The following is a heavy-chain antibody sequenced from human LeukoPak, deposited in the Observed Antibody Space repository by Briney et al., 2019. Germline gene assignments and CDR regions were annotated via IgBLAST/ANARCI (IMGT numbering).Heavy chain of an antibody. CDR1: GYSISIGYF. J-gene: IGHJ4*02. CDR2: IYHSGNT. CDR3: ARCSDFYYFDY. V-gene: IGHV4-38-2*01. D-gene: IGHD3/OR15-3a*01. Sequence: SETLSLTCAVSGYSISIGYFWGWIRQPPGKGLEWIGSIYHSGNTYYKPSLKSRVTISVDTSKNQFSLKLSSVTAADTAVYYCARCSDFYYFDYWGQGTLVTVSS.